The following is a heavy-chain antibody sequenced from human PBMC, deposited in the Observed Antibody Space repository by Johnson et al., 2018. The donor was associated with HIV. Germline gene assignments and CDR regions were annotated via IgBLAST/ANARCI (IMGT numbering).Heavy chain of an antibody. J-gene: IGHJ3*02. CDR2: ISYDGSNK. CDR3: ARVGYWDRVGGAFDI. Sequence: QVQLVESGGGLVKPGGSLRLSCAASGFTFSNAWMSWVRQAPGKGLEWVAVISYDGSNKYYADSVKGRFTISRDNSKNTLYLQMNSLRAEDTDVYYCARVGYWDRVGGAFDIWGQGTMVTVSS. V-gene: IGHV3-30-3*01. CDR1: GFTFSNAW. D-gene: IGHD5-12*01.